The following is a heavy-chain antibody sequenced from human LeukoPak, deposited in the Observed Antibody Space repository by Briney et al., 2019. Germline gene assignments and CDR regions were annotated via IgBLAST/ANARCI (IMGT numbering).Heavy chain of an antibody. CDR1: GFTFRTYA. CDR2: ISGSGDST. J-gene: IGHJ4*02. CDR3: AKDLGAWGPAPMGGLDY. Sequence: GGSLRLSCAASGFTFRTYAMTWVRQAPGKGLKWVSAISGSGDSTFYADSVKGRFTISRDNSKDTLYLQMSSLRAEDTAVYYCAKDLGAWGPAPMGGLDYWGQGTLVTVSS. D-gene: IGHD2-2*01. V-gene: IGHV3-23*01.